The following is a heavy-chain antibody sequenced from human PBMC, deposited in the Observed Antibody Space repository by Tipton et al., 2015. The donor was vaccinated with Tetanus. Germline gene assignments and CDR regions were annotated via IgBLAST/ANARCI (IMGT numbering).Heavy chain of an antibody. CDR2: MNPNTGHA. Sequence: QSGAEVKKPGASVKVSCKAFAYAFTSYDLNWVRHAAGQGLEWLGYMNPNTGHAAYAQKFQGRITMTSNVPITTAYLELRNLRSDDTAVYFCARGNRGSSWYFWGQGTLVDVSS. D-gene: IGHD6-13*01. CDR1: AYAFTSYD. V-gene: IGHV1-8*01. CDR3: ARGNRGSSWYF. J-gene: IGHJ4*02.